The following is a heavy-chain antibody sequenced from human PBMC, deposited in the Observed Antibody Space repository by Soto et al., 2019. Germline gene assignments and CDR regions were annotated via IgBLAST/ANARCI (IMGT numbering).Heavy chain of an antibody. CDR1: GFTFSTYA. CDR3: AKIAEAVAGTVYGY. V-gene: IGHV3-23*01. Sequence: EVQLLESGGGLVQPGGSLRLSCAASGFTFSTYAMGWVRQAPGKGLEWVSAIGGGGGSTYYADSVNGRFTISRDNSKNTLYLQMHSLRADVTAVYYCAKIAEAVAGTVYGYWGQGTLVTVSS. J-gene: IGHJ4*02. D-gene: IGHD6-19*01. CDR2: IGGGGGST.